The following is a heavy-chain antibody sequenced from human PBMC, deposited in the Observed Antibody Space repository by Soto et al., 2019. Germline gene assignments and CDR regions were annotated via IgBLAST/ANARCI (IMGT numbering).Heavy chain of an antibody. D-gene: IGHD4-17*01. CDR2: VYYNGSS. CDR1: GCSVSSGAYY. J-gene: IGHJ5*02. CDR3: AGWRDDYGDQTWFDP. V-gene: IGHV4-61*08. Sequence: VQLQESGPGLVKPSETLSLTCTVSGCSVSSGAYYWGWIPQPPGKGPEWIGFVYYNGSSYSRPSLSSPISIPVDPSKNKFYLKLNSVGAEDTAVYYCAGWRDDYGDQTWFDPWGQGILVIVSS.